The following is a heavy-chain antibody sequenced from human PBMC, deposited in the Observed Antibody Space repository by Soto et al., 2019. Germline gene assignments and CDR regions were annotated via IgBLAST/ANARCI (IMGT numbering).Heavy chain of an antibody. CDR1: GYTLTSYG. V-gene: IGHV1-18*01. CDR3: ARGDLYCSGGSCYNNWFDP. Sequence: ASVKVSCKASGYTLTSYGISWVRQAPGQGLEWMGWISAYNGNTNYAQKLQGRVTMTTDTSTSTAYMELRSLRSDDTAVYYCARGDLYCSGGSCYNNWFDPWGQGTLVTVSS. CDR2: ISAYNGNT. J-gene: IGHJ5*02. D-gene: IGHD2-15*01.